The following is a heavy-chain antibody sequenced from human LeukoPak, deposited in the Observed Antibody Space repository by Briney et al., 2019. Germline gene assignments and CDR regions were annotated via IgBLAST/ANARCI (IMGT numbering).Heavy chain of an antibody. Sequence: ASVKVSCKASGYTFISYGISWVRQAPGQGLEWVGWTSGYNGNTNYAQNLQGRVTMTTDTSTSTAYMELRSLRSDDTAVYYCARGLGVVTAQSEQPKPRYFDLWGRGTQVTVSS. CDR2: TSGYNGNT. V-gene: IGHV1-18*01. CDR3: ARGLGVVTAQSEQPKPRYFDL. D-gene: IGHD2-21*02. CDR1: GYTFISYG. J-gene: IGHJ2*01.